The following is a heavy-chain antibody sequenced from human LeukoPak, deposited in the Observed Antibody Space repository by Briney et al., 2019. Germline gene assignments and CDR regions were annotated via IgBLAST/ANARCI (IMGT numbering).Heavy chain of an antibody. CDR3: ARETMVRGVIRT. V-gene: IGHV4-59*01. J-gene: IGHJ4*02. Sequence: PSETLSLTCTVSGGSISSYYWSWIRQPPGKGLEWIGYIYYSGSTNYNPSLKSRVTISVDTSKNQFPLKLSSVTAADTAVYYCARETMVRGVIRTWGQGTLVTVSS. CDR1: GGSISSYY. CDR2: IYYSGST. D-gene: IGHD3-10*01.